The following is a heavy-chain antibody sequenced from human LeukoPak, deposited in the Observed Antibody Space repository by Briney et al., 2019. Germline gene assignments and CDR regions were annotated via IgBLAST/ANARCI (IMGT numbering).Heavy chain of an antibody. CDR3: ARHGGGGGLFDF. CDR2: IYYSGRT. Sequence: SETLSLTCTVSGGXINNYYCSWIRQPPGKTLEWLGYIYYSGRTNYNPSLKSRITISVDSSKNHVSLNLTSVTAADTAVYYCARHGGGGGLFDFWGQGALVTVSS. J-gene: IGHJ4*02. CDR1: GGXINNYY. V-gene: IGHV4-59*01. D-gene: IGHD2-15*01.